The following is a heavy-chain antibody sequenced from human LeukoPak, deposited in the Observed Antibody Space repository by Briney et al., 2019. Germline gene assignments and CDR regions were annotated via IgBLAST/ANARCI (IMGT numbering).Heavy chain of an antibody. D-gene: IGHD5-18*01. V-gene: IGHV3-7*03. CDR2: INQDRGEK. J-gene: IGHJ4*02. CDR3: ARDMSGYSYGSLDY. CDR1: GFTFSTYW. Sequence: GGSLRLSCAGSGFTFSTYWMTWVRQAPGKGLEWVANINQDRGEKYYVDSVKGRFTISRDNSKNTLYLQMNSLRAEDTAVYYCARDMSGYSYGSLDYWGQGTLVTVSS.